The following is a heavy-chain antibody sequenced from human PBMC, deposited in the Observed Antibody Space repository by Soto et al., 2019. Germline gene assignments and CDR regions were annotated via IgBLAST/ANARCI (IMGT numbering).Heavy chain of an antibody. D-gene: IGHD1-26*01. J-gene: IGHJ3*02. CDR3: ARERWELRSAFEI. CDR2: IIAIFATA. V-gene: IGHV1-69*05. Sequence: QVQLVQSGAEVKKPGSSVKVSCKASGGTFSSYAISWVRQAPGQGLEGMGGIIAIFATANYPQKFQGRVTITPDDSTSTAYMELSSLRSEDTAMYYCARERWELRSAFEIWGQGTMVTVSS. CDR1: GGTFSSYA.